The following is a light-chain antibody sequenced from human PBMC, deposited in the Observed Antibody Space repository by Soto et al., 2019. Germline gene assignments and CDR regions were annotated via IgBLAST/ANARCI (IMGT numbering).Light chain of an antibody. V-gene: IGKV1-39*01. J-gene: IGKJ4*01. Sequence: IQITHSPSSLSASVGYRVTITCRASENISHYLNWHQQKPGKAPKLLIFAASSLQSGVPSRFRGSGSGTDFTLTISILQPDDFSTYYCQQSFSAPLTFGGGTKVDIK. CDR2: AAS. CDR1: ENISHY. CDR3: QQSFSAPLT.